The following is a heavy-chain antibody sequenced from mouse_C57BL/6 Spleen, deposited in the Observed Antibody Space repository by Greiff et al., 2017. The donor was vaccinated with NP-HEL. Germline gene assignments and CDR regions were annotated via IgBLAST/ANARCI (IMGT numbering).Heavy chain of an antibody. D-gene: IGHD3-1*01. CDR1: GYTFTDYY. J-gene: IGHJ2*01. V-gene: IGHV1-76*01. Sequence: QVQLQQSGAELVRPGASVKLSCKASGYTFTDYYINWVKQRPGQGLEWIARIYPGSGNTYYNEKFKGKATLTAEKSSSTAYMQLSSLTSEDSAVYFCARSGDYGGQGTTLTVSS. CDR2: IYPGSGNT. CDR3: ARSGDY.